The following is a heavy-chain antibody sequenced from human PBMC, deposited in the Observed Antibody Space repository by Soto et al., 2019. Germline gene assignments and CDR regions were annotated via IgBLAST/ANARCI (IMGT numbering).Heavy chain of an antibody. D-gene: IGHD6-19*01. Sequence: ETLSLTCTVSGGSISSYHWGWVRQPPGKGLEWIGYIDYSGSTDYNPSLKSRVTISLDMSKKQLSLKLSSVTAADTAVYYCARNRITVAGRYVREIWGQGILVT. V-gene: IGHV4-59*01. J-gene: IGHJ4*02. CDR3: ARNRITVAGRYVREI. CDR1: GGSISSYH. CDR2: IDYSGST.